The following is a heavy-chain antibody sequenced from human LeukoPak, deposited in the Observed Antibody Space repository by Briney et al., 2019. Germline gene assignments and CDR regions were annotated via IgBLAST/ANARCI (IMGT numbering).Heavy chain of an antibody. J-gene: IGHJ1*01. Sequence: PSETLSLTCTVSGGSVSNGNYYWSWLRQPPGKALEWIGYIYYTGSTSYNPSLEGRVTISVDTSKNQFSLNLNSVTAADTAVYYCARGGAARLHFQNWGQGTLVTVSS. V-gene: IGHV4-61*01. CDR2: IYYTGST. CDR3: ARGGAARLHFQN. D-gene: IGHD6-6*01. CDR1: GGSVSNGNYY.